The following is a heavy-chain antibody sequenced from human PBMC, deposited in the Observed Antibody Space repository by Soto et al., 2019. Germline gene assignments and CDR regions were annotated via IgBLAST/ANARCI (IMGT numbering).Heavy chain of an antibody. D-gene: IGHD2-15*01. Sequence: QITLKESGPTLVKPTQTLTLTCTFSGFSLSTSGVGVGWIRQPPGKTLEWLALIYWDDDKRYSPSLTSRLTITKDTFKTQVVLTMANMDPVDTATYYCAHVLVVVANYGMDVWGQGTTVTVSS. V-gene: IGHV2-5*02. CDR1: GFSLSTSGVG. J-gene: IGHJ6*02. CDR3: AHVLVVVANYGMDV. CDR2: IYWDDDK.